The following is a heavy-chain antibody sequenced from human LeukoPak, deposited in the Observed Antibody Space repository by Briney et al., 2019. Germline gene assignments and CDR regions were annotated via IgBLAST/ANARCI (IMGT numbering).Heavy chain of an antibody. CDR3: ARDQYYYGSGMNC. CDR1: GFTFSDYY. CDR2: ISSSGSAI. D-gene: IGHD3-10*01. J-gene: IGHJ4*02. V-gene: IGHV3-11*01. Sequence: GGSLRLPCAASGFTFSDYYMSWIRQAPGKGLEWVSYISSSGSAIYYADSVKGRFTISRDNAKNSLYLQMNGLRAEDTAVYYCARDQYYYGSGMNCWGQGTQVTVSS.